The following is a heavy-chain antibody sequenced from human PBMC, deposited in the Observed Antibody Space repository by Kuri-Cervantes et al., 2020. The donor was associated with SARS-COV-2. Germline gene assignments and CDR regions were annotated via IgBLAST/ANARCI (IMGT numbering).Heavy chain of an antibody. CDR1: GFTFSSYA. CDR2: ISYDGSNK. D-gene: IGHD2-15*01. J-gene: IGHJ4*02. CDR3: ARDLRGYCSGGSCYSDLFNFGFDY. V-gene: IGHV3-30-3*01. Sequence: GGSLRLSCAASGFTFSSYAMHWVRQAPGKGLEWVAVISYDGSNKYYADSVKGRFTISRDNSKNTLYLQMNSLRAEDTAVDYCARDLRGYCSGGSCYSDLFNFGFDYWGQGTLVTVSS.